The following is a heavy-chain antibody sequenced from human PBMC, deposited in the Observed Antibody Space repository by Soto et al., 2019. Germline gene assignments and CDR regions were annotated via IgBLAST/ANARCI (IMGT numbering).Heavy chain of an antibody. D-gene: IGHD6-13*01. V-gene: IGHV3-21*01. Sequence: EVQLVESGGGLVKPGGSLRLSCAASGFTFSSYSMNWVRQAPGKGLEWVSSISSSSSYIYYADSVKGRFIISRDNAKNSLYLQMNSLRAEDTAVYYCARALGIGSSWYSSIDYWGQGTLVTVSS. J-gene: IGHJ4*02. CDR1: GFTFSSYS. CDR3: ARALGIGSSWYSSIDY. CDR2: ISSSSSYI.